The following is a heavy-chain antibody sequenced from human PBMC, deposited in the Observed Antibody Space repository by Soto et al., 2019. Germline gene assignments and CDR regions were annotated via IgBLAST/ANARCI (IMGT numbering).Heavy chain of an antibody. CDR1: GYSLTSGYH. V-gene: IGHV4-38-2*01. Sequence: ETLSLTCGVSGYSLTSGYHWGWIRQPPGKGLEWIGTIYHSGTTYYNPSLMSRVTMSVDTSKNQFSLKVTSATAADTAVYFCVRVYGRSSCFFDSWGQGTLVTVSS. CDR3: VRVYGRSSCFFDS. D-gene: IGHD6-6*01. J-gene: IGHJ4*02. CDR2: IYHSGTT.